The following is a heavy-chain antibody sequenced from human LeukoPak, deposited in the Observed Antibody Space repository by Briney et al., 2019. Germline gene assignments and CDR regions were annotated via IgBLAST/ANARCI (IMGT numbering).Heavy chain of an antibody. J-gene: IGHJ4*02. CDR2: IYDSGST. Sequence: KPSETLSLTCTVSGGSIRSSYYYWGWIRQPPGKGLEWIGSIYDSGSTYYNPSLKSRVAISVDTSKNQFSLKLSSVTAADTAVYYCARREEEMASPGFDYWGQGTLVTVSS. CDR3: ARREEEMASPGFDY. D-gene: IGHD5-24*01. CDR1: GGSIRSSYYY. V-gene: IGHV4-39*01.